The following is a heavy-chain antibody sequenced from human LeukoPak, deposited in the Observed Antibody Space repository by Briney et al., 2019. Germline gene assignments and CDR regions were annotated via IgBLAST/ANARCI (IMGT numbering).Heavy chain of an antibody. J-gene: IGHJ5*02. D-gene: IGHD2/OR15-2a*01. CDR3: ARIGLDGFWLDP. CDR2: ITWSSGSI. CDR1: GFTFDDYA. Sequence: PGGSLRLSCAASGFTFDDYAVHWVRQAPGKGLEWVSGITWSSGSIDYADSVKGRFTISRDNAKDSLYLQMNSLRVDDTAVYYCARIGLDGFWLDPWGQGTLVTVSS. V-gene: IGHV3-9*01.